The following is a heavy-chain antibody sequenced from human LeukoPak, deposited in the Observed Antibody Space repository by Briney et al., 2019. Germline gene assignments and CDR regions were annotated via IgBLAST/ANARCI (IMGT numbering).Heavy chain of an antibody. CDR3: ARGPYGAYAKLDY. CDR1: GYTFTNDY. D-gene: IGHD4/OR15-4a*01. V-gene: IGHV1-46*01. Sequence: ASVKVSCKASGYTFTNDYMHWVRQAPGQGLEWMGMINPSGGSTIYAQQFQGRVTITRDMSTTTVYVEVSSLGSEDTAVYYCARGPYGAYAKLDYWGQGTLVTVSS. J-gene: IGHJ4*02. CDR2: INPSGGST.